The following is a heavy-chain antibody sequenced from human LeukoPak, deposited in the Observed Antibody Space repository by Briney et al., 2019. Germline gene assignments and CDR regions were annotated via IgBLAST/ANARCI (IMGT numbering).Heavy chain of an antibody. CDR2: IYHSGST. D-gene: IGHD2-2*01. CDR1: GGSISSSNW. J-gene: IGHJ5*02. V-gene: IGHV4-4*02. Sequence: PSETLSLTCAVSGGSISSSNWWSWVRQSPRKGLEGNGEIYHSGSTNYNPSLKSRVTMSVDKSKNQFSLKLSSVTAADTAVYYCARSRLRHCSSTSCYNWFDPWGQGTLVTVSS. CDR3: ARSRLRHCSSTSCYNWFDP.